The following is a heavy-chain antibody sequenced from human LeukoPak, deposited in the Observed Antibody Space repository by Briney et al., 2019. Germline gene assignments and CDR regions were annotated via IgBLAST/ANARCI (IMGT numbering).Heavy chain of an antibody. Sequence: ASVKVSCKASGYIFTTYDIGWVRQATGQGLEWMGWLNPNSGNAGYAQKFQGRVTISRNTSISTAYMELISLRSDETAIYYCARRKFLGWFDPWGQGTLVTVSS. CDR3: ARRKFLGWFDP. D-gene: IGHD7-27*01. V-gene: IGHV1-8*03. CDR2: LNPNSGNA. CDR1: GYIFTTYD. J-gene: IGHJ5*02.